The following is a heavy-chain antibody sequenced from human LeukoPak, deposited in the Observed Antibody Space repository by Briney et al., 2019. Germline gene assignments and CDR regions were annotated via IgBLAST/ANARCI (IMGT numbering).Heavy chain of an antibody. CDR3: ARDPGDYYGSGSSDAFDI. D-gene: IGHD3-10*01. J-gene: IGHJ3*02. Sequence: PGGSLRLSCAASGFTFSSYGMHWVRQAPGKGLEWVAVIWYDGSNKYYADSVKGRFTISRDNSKNTLYLQMNSLRAEDTAVSYCARDPGDYYGSGSSDAFDIWGQGTTVTVSS. CDR2: IWYDGSNK. V-gene: IGHV3-33*01. CDR1: GFTFSSYG.